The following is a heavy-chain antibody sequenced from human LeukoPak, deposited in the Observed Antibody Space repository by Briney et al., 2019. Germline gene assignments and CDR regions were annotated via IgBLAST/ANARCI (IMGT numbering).Heavy chain of an antibody. J-gene: IGHJ2*01. CDR2: ISGSGGST. CDR3: VRDVVGVTAVAFDL. Sequence: GGSLRLSCAASGFTFSSYAMSWVRQAPGKGLEWVSAISGSGGSTYYAGSVKGRFTISRDNSKNTLYLQMNSLRAEDTAVYYCVRDVVGVTAVAFDLWGRGTLVTVSS. V-gene: IGHV3-23*01. D-gene: IGHD2-21*02. CDR1: GFTFSSYA.